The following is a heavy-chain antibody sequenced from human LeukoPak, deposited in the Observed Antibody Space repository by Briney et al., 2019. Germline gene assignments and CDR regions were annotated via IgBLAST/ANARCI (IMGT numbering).Heavy chain of an antibody. D-gene: IGHD2-2*01. CDR1: GYTFTGYY. J-gene: IGHJ6*03. CDR2: IIPIFGTA. CDR3: ARTLVVVPAADYYYMDV. Sequence: SVKVSCKAPGYTFTGYYIHWVRQAPGQGLEWMGGIIPIFGTANYAQKFQGRVTITADQSTSTAYMELSSLRSEDTAVYYCARTLVVVPAADYYYMDVWGKGTTVTVSS. V-gene: IGHV1-69*13.